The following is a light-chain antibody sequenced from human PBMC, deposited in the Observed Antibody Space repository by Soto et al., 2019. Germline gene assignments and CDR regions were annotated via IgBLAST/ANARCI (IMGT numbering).Light chain of an antibody. Sequence: DIQMTQSPSSLSASVGDRVTITCRASQGISNYIAWYQQKPGKAPKLLIYAASTLQSGVPSRFSGSGSGTDFTLTSNSLQPDDVATYSCQKYSSVPLFGPGTKVDIK. CDR1: QGISNY. J-gene: IGKJ3*01. CDR3: QKYSSVPL. V-gene: IGKV1-27*01. CDR2: AAS.